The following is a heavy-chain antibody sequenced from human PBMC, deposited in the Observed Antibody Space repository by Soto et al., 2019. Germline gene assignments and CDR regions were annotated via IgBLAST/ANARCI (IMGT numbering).Heavy chain of an antibody. CDR1: GGSFSGYY. CDR2: INHSGST. Sequence: SETLSLTCVVYGGSFSGYYWSWIRQPPGKGLEWIGEINHSGSTNYNPSLKSRVTISVDTSKNQFSLKLSSVTAADTAVYYCARGLFTISYWGQGTMVTVSS. D-gene: IGHD3-9*01. J-gene: IGHJ4*03. CDR3: ARGLFTISY. V-gene: IGHV4-34*01.